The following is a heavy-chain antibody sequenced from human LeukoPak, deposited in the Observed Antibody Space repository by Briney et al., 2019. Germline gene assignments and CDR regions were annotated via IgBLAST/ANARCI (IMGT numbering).Heavy chain of an antibody. CDR3: TTDAPRGGIN. V-gene: IGHV3-15*01. D-gene: IGHD3-10*01. CDR2: IKSKTDGGET. CDR1: GFTFSNAW. J-gene: IGHJ4*02. Sequence: GGSLRLSCAASGFTFSNAWMSWVRQAPGKGLEWVGRIKSKTDGGETDYASPVKCRFNISRDDSKNTLYLQINSLKTEDTAVYYCTTDAPRGGINWGQGTLVTVFS.